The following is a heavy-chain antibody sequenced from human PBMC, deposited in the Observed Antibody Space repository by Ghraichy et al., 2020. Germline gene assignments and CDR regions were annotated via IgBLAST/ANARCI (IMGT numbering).Heavy chain of an antibody. CDR1: GFSLSTSGVG. CDR2: IYWDDDK. J-gene: IGHJ3*02. CDR3: ARRYCSSTSCTTGYAFDI. Sequence: SGPTLVKPTQTLTLTCTFSGFSLSTSGVGVGWIRQPPGKALEWLALIYWDDDKRYSPSLKSRLTITKDTSKNQVVLTMTNMDPVDTATYYCARRYCSSTSCTTGYAFDIWGQGTMVTVSS. D-gene: IGHD2-2*01. V-gene: IGHV2-5*02.